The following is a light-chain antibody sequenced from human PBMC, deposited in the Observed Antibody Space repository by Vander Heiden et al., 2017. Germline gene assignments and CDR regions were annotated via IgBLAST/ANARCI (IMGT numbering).Light chain of an antibody. CDR2: ANI. V-gene: IGLV1-40*01. CDR1: TSNIGAGFD. CDR3: QSYDTRLSTCV. J-gene: IGLJ1*01. Sequence: QSVLTHTPSVSGAPEQGVPISCTGSTSNIGAGFDVHWYQQRPGTVPKLLIYANINRPSGVPDRFSGSRSGTTASLAITGLQAEDEADYYCQSYDTRLSTCVFGTGTTVTVL.